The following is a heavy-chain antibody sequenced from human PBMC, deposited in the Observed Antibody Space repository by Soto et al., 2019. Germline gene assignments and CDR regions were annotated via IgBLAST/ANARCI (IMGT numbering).Heavy chain of an antibody. CDR1: GFTFSSYW. CDR2: INSDGSST. V-gene: IGHV3-74*01. CDR3: ARRGQEGPGLAH. J-gene: IGHJ5*02. Sequence: EVQLVESGGNLIQPGGSLRLSCEASGFTFSSYWMHWVRQAPGKGLVWVSRINSDGSSTSYVDSVKGRFTIPRDNAKNTLYLQMNSLSVEDTAVYYCARRGQEGPGLAHWGQGTLVTVSS.